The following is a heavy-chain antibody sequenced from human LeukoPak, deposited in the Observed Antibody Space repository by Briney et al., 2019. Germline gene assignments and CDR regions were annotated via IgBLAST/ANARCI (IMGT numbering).Heavy chain of an antibody. Sequence: SETLSLTCTVSGGSISSYYWSWIRQPPGKGLEWIGYIYYSGSTNYNPSLKSRVTISVDTSKNQFSLKLSSVTAADTAVYYCAREEGLYDSSGYVNYYFDYWGQGTLVTVSS. CDR1: GGSISSYY. CDR2: IYYSGST. V-gene: IGHV4-59*01. J-gene: IGHJ4*02. D-gene: IGHD3-22*01. CDR3: AREEGLYDSSGYVNYYFDY.